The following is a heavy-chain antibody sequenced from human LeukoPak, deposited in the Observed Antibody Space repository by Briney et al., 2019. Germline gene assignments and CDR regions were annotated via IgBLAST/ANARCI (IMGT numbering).Heavy chain of an antibody. CDR3: AKDGLVVAARTRYNWFDP. V-gene: IGHV3-23*01. CDR2: FSCRGGTT. CDR1: VFTFNSYA. D-gene: IGHD2-15*01. Sequence: GVSLRLSCAPCVFTFNSYAMSWPRKAPGKGLEWVSSFSCRGGTTFYADPVKARYPISRDNSKNTLFLQMNSLRAEDTAVYYCAKDGLVVAARTRYNWFDPWGQGGLVTVSS. J-gene: IGHJ5*02.